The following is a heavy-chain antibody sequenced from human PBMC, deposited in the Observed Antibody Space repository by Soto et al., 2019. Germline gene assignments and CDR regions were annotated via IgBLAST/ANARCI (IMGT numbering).Heavy chain of an antibody. CDR1: GGPISSYY. Sequence: SGSLSLTCTGSGGPISSYYWSWIRQPPGKGLEWIGYIYYSGSTNYNPSLKSRVTISVDTSKNQFSLKLSSVTAADTAVYYCARPLIPLGYCISTRCYGYWFDPWGQGTLVTVS. D-gene: IGHD2-2*01. CDR3: ARPLIPLGYCISTRCYGYWFDP. J-gene: IGHJ5*02. CDR2: IYYSGST. V-gene: IGHV4-59*01.